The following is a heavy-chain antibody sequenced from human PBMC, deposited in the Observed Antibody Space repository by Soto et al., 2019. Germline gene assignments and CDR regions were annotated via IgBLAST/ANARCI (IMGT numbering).Heavy chain of an antibody. CDR2: IYYFGST. V-gene: IGHV4-39*02. Sequence: SETLSLTCAVSGGSISSINHYWGWIRLPPGKGLEWIGSIYYFGSTYYNPSLKSRVTISVDTSKNHFSLKLSSVTAADTAVYYCARALGHCVSTSCCGSQYYYGMDVWGQGTTVTVSS. D-gene: IGHD2-2*01. J-gene: IGHJ6*02. CDR3: ARALGHCVSTSCCGSQYYYGMDV. CDR1: GGSISSINHY.